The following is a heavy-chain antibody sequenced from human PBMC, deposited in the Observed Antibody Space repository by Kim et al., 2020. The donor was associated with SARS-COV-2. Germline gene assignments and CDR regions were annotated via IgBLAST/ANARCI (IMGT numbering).Heavy chain of an antibody. V-gene: IGHV3-23*01. J-gene: IGHJ4*02. Sequence: DSVKGRFTISRDNSKNTLYLQMNSLRAEDTAVYYCAKDGRTAALRYYFDYWGQGTLVTVSS. CDR3: AKDGRTAALRYYFDY. D-gene: IGHD6-13*01.